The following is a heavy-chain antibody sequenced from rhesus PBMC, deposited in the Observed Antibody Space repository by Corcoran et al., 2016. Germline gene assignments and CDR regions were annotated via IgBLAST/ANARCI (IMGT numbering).Heavy chain of an antibody. CDR2: IVSSGST. CDR1: GGSISGYW. CDR3: ARDENTVIAEYFEF. V-gene: IGHV4-160*01. Sequence: QLQLQESGPGLVMPSETLSLTCAVSGGSISGYWWSWIRQPPGKGLGWIGRIVSSGSTDYNPSLKSRVTISRDTSKNQFSLKLSSVTAADTAVYYCARDENTVIAEYFEFWGQGALVTVSS. J-gene: IGHJ1*01. D-gene: IGHD4-23*01.